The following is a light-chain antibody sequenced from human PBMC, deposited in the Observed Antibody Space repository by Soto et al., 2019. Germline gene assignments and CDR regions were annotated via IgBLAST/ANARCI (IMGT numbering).Light chain of an antibody. CDR3: QQYGSSYPWT. Sequence: IVMTQSPATLSVSPGESVTLSCRASQLFSSNLAWYQRRPGQAPRLLIYGASSRATGIPDRFSGSGSGTDFTLTIRRLEPEDFAVYYCQQYGSSYPWTFGQGTKVDI. V-gene: IGKV3-20*01. CDR2: GAS. CDR1: QLFSSN. J-gene: IGKJ1*01.